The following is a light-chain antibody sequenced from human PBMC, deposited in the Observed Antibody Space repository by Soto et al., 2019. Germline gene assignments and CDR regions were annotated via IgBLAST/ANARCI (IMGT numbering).Light chain of an antibody. V-gene: IGKV3-20*01. Sequence: EIVLTHSPGTLSLSPGERATLSSRASQSVGSYLGWYQQKPGQAPRLLIYDASNRATGIPARFSGSGSGTDFTLTISRLEPEDFAVYFCQQYSDLPMTFGQGTRLEI. CDR1: QSVGSY. J-gene: IGKJ5*01. CDR2: DAS. CDR3: QQYSDLPMT.